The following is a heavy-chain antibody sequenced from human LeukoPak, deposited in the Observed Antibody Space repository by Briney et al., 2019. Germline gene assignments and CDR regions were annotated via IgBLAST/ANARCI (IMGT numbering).Heavy chain of an antibody. CDR2: INHSGST. Sequence: SETLSLTCTVSDDSFSTYHWSWIRQPPGKGLEWIGEINHSGSTNYNPSLKSRVTISVDTSKNQFSLKLSSVTAADTAVYYCARGSRGFYYYGMDVWGQGTTVTVSS. J-gene: IGHJ6*02. CDR1: DDSFSTYH. CDR3: ARGSRGFYYYGMDV. V-gene: IGHV4-34*01.